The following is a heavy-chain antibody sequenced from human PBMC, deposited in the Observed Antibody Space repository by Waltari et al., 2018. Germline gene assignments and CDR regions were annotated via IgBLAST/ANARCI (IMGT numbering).Heavy chain of an antibody. CDR1: GGSFSGYH. D-gene: IGHD3-3*01. Sequence: QLQLQQWGAGLLKPSETLSLPCAVYGGSFSGYHWSWVRHPPGKGLEWIGEINHSGSTNYNPSLKSRVTISVDTSKNQFSLKLSSVTAADTAVYYCARGHFLSDFWSPRDFDYWGQGTLVTVSS. J-gene: IGHJ4*02. CDR2: INHSGST. CDR3: ARGHFLSDFWSPRDFDY. V-gene: IGHV4-34*01.